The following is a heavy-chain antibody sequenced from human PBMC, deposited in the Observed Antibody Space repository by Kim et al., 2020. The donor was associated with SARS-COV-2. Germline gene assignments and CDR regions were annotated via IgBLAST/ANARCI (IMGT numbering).Heavy chain of an antibody. J-gene: IGHJ5*02. D-gene: IGHD2-21*01. V-gene: IGHV1-69*04. CDR3: ARGGQVVIDGRVSLTRYDH. CDR1: GGTFSNYA. Sequence: SVKVSCKASGGTFSNYAVNWVRQAPGQGLEWMGRILPMVDIPNYARNFQGRLTTTADKSTSTAYMELTGLTSADTAVYYCARGGQVVIDGRVSLTRYDHWGQGALVTVSS. CDR2: ILPMVDIP.